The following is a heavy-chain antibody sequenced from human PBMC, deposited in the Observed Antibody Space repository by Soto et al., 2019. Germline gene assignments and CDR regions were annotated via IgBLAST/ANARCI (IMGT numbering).Heavy chain of an antibody. CDR3: ARHRNWKVDY. CDR1: GGSFSGYY. Sequence: SETLSRTCDDYGGSFSGYYCSWIRQPPGKGLEWIGEINHSESTYYNPSLKSRVTISVDTSKNQFSLKVSSVTAADTAVYYCARHRNWKVDYWGQGTLVTVSS. J-gene: IGHJ4*02. V-gene: IGHV4-34*01. D-gene: IGHD1-1*01. CDR2: INHSEST.